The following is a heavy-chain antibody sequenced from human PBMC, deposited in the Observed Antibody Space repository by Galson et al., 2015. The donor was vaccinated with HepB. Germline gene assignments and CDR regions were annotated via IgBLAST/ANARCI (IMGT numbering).Heavy chain of an antibody. CDR1: GFTFSSYA. D-gene: IGHD3-22*01. CDR3: ARATHSSDRYFQD. V-gene: IGHV3-30-3*01. CDR2: ISYDGTNE. J-gene: IGHJ1*01. Sequence: SLRLSCAAYGFTFSSYAMHWVRQAPGKGLEWVAVISYDGTNESCADSVKGRFTISRDNSKNTLYLQMSSPRPEDTAVYYCARATHSSDRYFQDWGQGSLVTVSS.